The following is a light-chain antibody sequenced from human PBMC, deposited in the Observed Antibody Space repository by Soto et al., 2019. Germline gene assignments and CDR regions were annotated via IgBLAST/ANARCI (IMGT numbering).Light chain of an antibody. Sequence: ELVMPQSPATLSVSPGARSPLSGRASLSVSSNLAWYQQKPGQAPRLLIYGASTRATGIPVRFSGSGSGTEFTLTISSLQSEDFALYYCQKYNNWPLTFGRGTKVDIK. CDR3: QKYNNWPLT. V-gene: IGKV3-15*01. CDR2: GAS. J-gene: IGKJ4*01. CDR1: LSVSSN.